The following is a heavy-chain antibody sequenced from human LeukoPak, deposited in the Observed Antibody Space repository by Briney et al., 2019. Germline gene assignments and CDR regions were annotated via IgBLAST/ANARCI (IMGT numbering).Heavy chain of an antibody. Sequence: GGSLRLSCAASGFAFSSYGMSWVRQAPGKGLEWVSAISGSGGSTYYADSVKGRFTISRDNSKNTLYLQMNSLRAEDTAVYYCAKGQWFGELYNWFDPWGQGTLVTVSS. CDR2: ISGSGGST. D-gene: IGHD3-10*01. CDR1: GFAFSSYG. V-gene: IGHV3-23*01. CDR3: AKGQWFGELYNWFDP. J-gene: IGHJ5*02.